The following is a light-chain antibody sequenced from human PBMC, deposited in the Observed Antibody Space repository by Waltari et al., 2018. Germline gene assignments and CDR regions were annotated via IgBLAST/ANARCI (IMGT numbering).Light chain of an antibody. V-gene: IGLV3-21*04. CDR2: YDT. CDR3: HVWDANNGPGV. CDR1: DIGTKS. J-gene: IGLJ1*01. Sequence: SYVLTQPPSLSVAPGQTARITCGGNDIGTKSVNWYRQRPSQAPVLLMPYDTDRRSGSPERFSGYNSGNTDTLTVNRGEAGDEGDYYCHVWDANNGPGVVGTGTEVTVL.